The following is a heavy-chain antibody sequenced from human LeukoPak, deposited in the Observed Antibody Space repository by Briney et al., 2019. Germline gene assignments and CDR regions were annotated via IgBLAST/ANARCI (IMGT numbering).Heavy chain of an antibody. Sequence: GASVKVSCKASGGTFSSYAISWVRQAPGQGLEWMGRIIPTLGIANYAQKFQGRVTITADKSTSTAYMELSSLRSEDTAVYYCARGIAAAVTPDYYYYGMDVWGQGTTVTVSS. CDR1: GGTFSSYA. CDR3: ARGIAAAVTPDYYYYGMDV. CDR2: IIPTLGIA. D-gene: IGHD6-13*01. V-gene: IGHV1-69*04. J-gene: IGHJ6*02.